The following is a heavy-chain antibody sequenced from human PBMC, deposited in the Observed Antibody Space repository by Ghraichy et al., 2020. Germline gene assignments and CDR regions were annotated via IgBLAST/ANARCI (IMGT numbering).Heavy chain of an antibody. CDR3: ARGRLATLGY. J-gene: IGHJ4*02. CDR1: GFTFSSYS. CDR2: ISSSSSTI. Sequence: GGSLRLSCAASGFTFSSYSMNWVRQAPGKGLEWVSYISSSSSTIYYADSVKGRFTISRDNAKNSLYLQMNSLRAEDTAVYYCARGRLATLGYWGQGTLVTVSS. V-gene: IGHV3-48*01. D-gene: IGHD5-12*01.